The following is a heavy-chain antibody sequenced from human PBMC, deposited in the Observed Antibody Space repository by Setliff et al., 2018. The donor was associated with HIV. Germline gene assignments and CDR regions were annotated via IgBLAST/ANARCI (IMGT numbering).Heavy chain of an antibody. CDR1: GLTFSNCS. V-gene: IGHV3-30*02. Sequence: GGSLRLSCATSGLTFSNCSMHWVRQAPGKGLEWVASIRSDGSNKYYADSVTGRFTISRDDSKNTLYLQMNSLRAEDTAVYYCAKDKGQKYADYWGQGTMVTVSS. CDR2: IRSDGSNK. J-gene: IGHJ4*02. D-gene: IGHD3-10*01. CDR3: AKDKGQKYADY.